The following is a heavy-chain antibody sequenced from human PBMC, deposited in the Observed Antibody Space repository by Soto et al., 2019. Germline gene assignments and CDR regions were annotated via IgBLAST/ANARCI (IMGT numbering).Heavy chain of an antibody. V-gene: IGHV4-61*01. Sequence: SETLSLTCTVSGGSVSSGSYYWSWIRQPPGKGLEWIGYIYYSGSTNYNPSLKSRVTISVDTSKNQFSLKLSSVTAAGTAVYYCARESLNYYDSSGYDYWGQGTLVTVSS. D-gene: IGHD3-22*01. CDR1: GGSVSSGSYY. CDR3: ARESLNYYDSSGYDY. CDR2: IYYSGST. J-gene: IGHJ4*02.